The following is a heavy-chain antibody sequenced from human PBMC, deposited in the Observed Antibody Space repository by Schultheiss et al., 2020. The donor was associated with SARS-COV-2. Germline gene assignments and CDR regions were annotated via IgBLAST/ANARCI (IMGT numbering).Heavy chain of an antibody. J-gene: IGHJ5*02. V-gene: IGHV3-23*01. CDR1: GFTFSSYA. CDR3: ARDPRQVIPAAQDNWFEP. CDR2: ISGSGGST. Sequence: GGSLRLSCAASGFTFSSYAMSWVRQAPGQGLEWVSAISGSGGSTYYADYVKGRFTISRENSKNTLYLQMNSLRADDTALYYCARDPRQVIPAAQDNWFEPWGQGTLVTVSS. D-gene: IGHD2-2*01.